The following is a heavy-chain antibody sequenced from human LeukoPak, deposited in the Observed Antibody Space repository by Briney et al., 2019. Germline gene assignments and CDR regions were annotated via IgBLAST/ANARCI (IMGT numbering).Heavy chain of an antibody. J-gene: IGHJ4*02. V-gene: IGHV1-2*02. CDR2: INPNSGGT. D-gene: IGHD4-17*01. CDR1: GYTFTGYY. CDR3: ARDQVTTVTPFDY. Sequence: PLASVNVSCTASGYTFTGYYMHWVRQAPGQGLEWMGWINPNSGGTNYAQKFQGRVTMTRDTSISTAYMELSRLRSDDTAVYYCARDQVTTVTPFDYWGQGTLVTVSS.